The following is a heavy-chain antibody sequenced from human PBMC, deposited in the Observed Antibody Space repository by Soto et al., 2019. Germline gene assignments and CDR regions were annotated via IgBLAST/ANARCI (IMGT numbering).Heavy chain of an antibody. CDR2: INHLETT. J-gene: IGHJ4*02. V-gene: IGHV4-30-2*01. CDR3: ARGGGLDSFDY. Sequence: PSERLSLTCTVSGASITHGAYSWSWIRQTPGKGLEWIGYINHLETTFYNPSFESRLTLSIDRTKNQFSLNLKSMSAADRAVYFCARGGGLDSFDYWGQAIRVTGSS. CDR1: GASITHGAYS. D-gene: IGHD1-26*01.